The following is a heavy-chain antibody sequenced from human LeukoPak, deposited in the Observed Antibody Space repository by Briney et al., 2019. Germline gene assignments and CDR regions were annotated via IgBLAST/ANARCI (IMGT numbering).Heavy chain of an antibody. J-gene: IGHJ6*04. Sequence: ASVKVSCKTSGYTFTSYAVHWVRQAPGQRLEWMGWINAGNGNTKYSQKFQGRVTITSDTSASTAYMELSSLRSDDTAVYYCAAFGHNWNAAGYHYGMDVWGKGTTVTVSS. V-gene: IGHV1-3*01. CDR2: INAGNGNT. CDR3: AAFGHNWNAAGYHYGMDV. CDR1: GYTFTSYA. D-gene: IGHD1-1*01.